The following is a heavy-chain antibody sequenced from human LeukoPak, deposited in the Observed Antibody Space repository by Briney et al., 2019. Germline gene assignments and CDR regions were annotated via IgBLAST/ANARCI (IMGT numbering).Heavy chain of an antibody. CDR2: INPNSGGT. Sequence: GASVKVSCKASGYTFTGYYMHWVRQAPGQGLEWMGWINPNSGGTSYAQKFQGRVTMTRDTSISTAYMELSRLRSDDTAVYYCARAPVDGYSSGWYFLHWGQGTLVTVSS. J-gene: IGHJ1*01. CDR1: GYTFTGYY. CDR3: ARAPVDGYSSGWYFLH. V-gene: IGHV1-2*02. D-gene: IGHD6-19*01.